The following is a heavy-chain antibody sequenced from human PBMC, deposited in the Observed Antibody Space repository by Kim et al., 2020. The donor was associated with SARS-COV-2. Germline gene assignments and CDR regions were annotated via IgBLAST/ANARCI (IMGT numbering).Heavy chain of an antibody. J-gene: IGHJ6*03. CDR3: ARHGSGSYNDIYYYYYMDV. V-gene: IGHV4-59*01. CDR1: GDSISSNY. CDR2: IYYSGST. Sequence: SETLSLICTVSGDSISSNYWSWIRQPPGKGLEWIGYIYYSGSTNYNPSLKSRLTISVDTSKNQFSLKLSSVTAADTAVYYCARHGSGSYNDIYYYYYMDVWGKGTTVTVSS. D-gene: IGHD3-10*01.